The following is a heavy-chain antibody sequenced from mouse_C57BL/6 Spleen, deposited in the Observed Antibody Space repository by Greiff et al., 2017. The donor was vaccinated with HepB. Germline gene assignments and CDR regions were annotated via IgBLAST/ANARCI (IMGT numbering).Heavy chain of an antibody. CDR1: GYTFTDYN. V-gene: IGHV1-18*01. J-gene: IGHJ2*01. CDR2: INPNNGGT. D-gene: IGHD1-1*01. Sequence: EVKLKQSGPELVKPGASVKIPCKASGYTFTDYNMDWVKQSHGKSLEWIGDINPNNGGTIYNQKFKGKATLTVDKSSSTAYMELRSLTSEDTAVYYCAIYYYGSSYYFDYWGQGTTLTVSS. CDR3: AIYYYGSSYYFDY.